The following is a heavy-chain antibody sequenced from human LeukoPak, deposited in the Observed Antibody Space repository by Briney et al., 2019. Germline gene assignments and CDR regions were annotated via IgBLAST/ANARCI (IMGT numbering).Heavy chain of an antibody. CDR1: GYTFTGYY. CDR2: INPNSGGT. D-gene: IGHD6-6*01. J-gene: IGHJ5*02. CDR3: ARKPYSSSSPHLP. Sequence: GASVKVSCKASGYTFTGYYMHWVRQAPGQGLEWMGRINPNSGGTNYEQKFQGRGTMTRDTSISTAYMELSRLRSDDTAVYYCARKPYSSSSPHLPWGQGTLVAVSS. V-gene: IGHV1-2*06.